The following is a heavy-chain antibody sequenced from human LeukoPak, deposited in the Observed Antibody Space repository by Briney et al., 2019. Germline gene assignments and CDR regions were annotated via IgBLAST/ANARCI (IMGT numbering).Heavy chain of an antibody. CDR1: GFTFSNAW. V-gene: IGHV3-15*07. CDR2: ITNKTDGGTT. J-gene: IGHJ3*02. CDR3: TTDKGYYDSSGYSAGWYALDI. D-gene: IGHD3-22*01. Sequence: GGSLRLSCAASGFTFSNAWMNWVRQAPGKGLEWVGRITNKTDGGTTDYAAPVKGRFTISRDDSKNTLYLQMNSLKTEDTAVYYCTTDKGYYDSSGYSAGWYALDIWGQGTMVTVSS.